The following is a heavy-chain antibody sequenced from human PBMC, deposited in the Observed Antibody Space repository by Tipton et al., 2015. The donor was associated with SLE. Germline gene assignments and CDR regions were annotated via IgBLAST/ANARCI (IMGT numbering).Heavy chain of an antibody. J-gene: IGHJ6*02. Sequence: TLSLTCAVYGGSFSGYYWSWIRQPPGKGLEWIGEINHSGSTNYNPSLKSRVTISVDTSKNQFSLKLSSVTAADTAVYYCARYSSSSHYYYYGMDVWGQGTTVTVSS. CDR3: ARYSSSSHYYYYGMDV. CDR1: GGSFSGYY. CDR2: INHSGST. V-gene: IGHV4-34*01. D-gene: IGHD6-6*01.